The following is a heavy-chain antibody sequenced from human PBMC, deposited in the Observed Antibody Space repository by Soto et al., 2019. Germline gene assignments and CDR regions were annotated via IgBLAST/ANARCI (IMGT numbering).Heavy chain of an antibody. J-gene: IGHJ6*02. D-gene: IGHD2-8*01. CDR1: GYSFTDYH. Sequence: ASVKVSCKASGYSFTDYHIHWVRQAPVQGLEWLGRINPKSGGTSTAQKFQGWVTMTTDTSISTASMERTRLTSDDTAIYYCARGDSTDCSNGVCSFFYNHDMDVWGQGTTVNVSS. CDR2: INPKSGGT. CDR3: ARGDSTDCSNGVCSFFYNHDMDV. V-gene: IGHV1-2*04.